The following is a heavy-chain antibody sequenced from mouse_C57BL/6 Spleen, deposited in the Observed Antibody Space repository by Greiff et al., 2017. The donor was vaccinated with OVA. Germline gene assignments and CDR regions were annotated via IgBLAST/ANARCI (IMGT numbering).Heavy chain of an antibody. CDR2: IYPSDSET. CDR3: ARGDVGYAMDY. V-gene: IGHV1-61*01. Sequence: QVQLQQPGAELVRPGSSVKLSCKASGYTFTSYWMDWVKQRPGQGLEWIGNIYPSDSETHYNQKFKGKATLTVDKSSSTAYMQLSSLTSEDSAVYYCARGDVGYAMDYWGQGTSVTVSS. J-gene: IGHJ4*01. CDR1: GYTFTSYW.